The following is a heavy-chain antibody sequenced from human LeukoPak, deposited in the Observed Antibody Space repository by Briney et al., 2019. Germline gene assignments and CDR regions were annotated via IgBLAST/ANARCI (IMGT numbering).Heavy chain of an antibody. CDR3: ARDDYDFWSGYYFDS. J-gene: IGHJ4*02. CDR1: GGSITSGSYY. Sequence: SQTLSLTCTVSGGSITSGSYYWSWIRQPAGKGLEWIGRISTSGSTNYNPSLKSRVTISVDTSKNQFSLKLNSVTAADTAVYYCARDDYDFWSGYYFDSWGQGTLVTVSS. V-gene: IGHV4-61*02. D-gene: IGHD3-3*01. CDR2: ISTSGST.